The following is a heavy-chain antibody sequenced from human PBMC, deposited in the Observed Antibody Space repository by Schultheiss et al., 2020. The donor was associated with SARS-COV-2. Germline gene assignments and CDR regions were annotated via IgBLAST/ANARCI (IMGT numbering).Heavy chain of an antibody. CDR2: ISFSSSSI. V-gene: IGHV3-21*01. Sequence: GSLRLSCAASGFTFSSYNINWVRQAPGKGLEWVASISFSSSSIYYADSVKGRFTISRDNAKNSLYLQMNTLRAEDTAVYYCARDRNDFPYYGMNVWGQGTTVTVSS. D-gene: IGHD2-21*02. CDR3: ARDRNDFPYYGMNV. J-gene: IGHJ6*02. CDR1: GFTFSSYN.